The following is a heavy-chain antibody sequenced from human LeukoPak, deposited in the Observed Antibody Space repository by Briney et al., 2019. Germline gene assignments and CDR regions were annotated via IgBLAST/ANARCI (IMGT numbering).Heavy chain of an antibody. CDR1: GFTFSSYG. V-gene: IGHV3-30*02. D-gene: IGHD3-9*01. CDR2: IRYDGSNK. Sequence: GGSLRLSCAASGFTFSSYGMHWVRQAPGKGLEWVAFIRYDGSNKYYADSVKGRFTISRDNSKNTPYLQMNSLRAEDTAVYYCAKDFYDILTGTDYWGQGTLVTVSS. J-gene: IGHJ4*02. CDR3: AKDFYDILTGTDY.